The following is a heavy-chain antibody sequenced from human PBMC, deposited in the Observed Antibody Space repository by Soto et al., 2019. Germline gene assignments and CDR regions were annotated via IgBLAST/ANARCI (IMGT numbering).Heavy chain of an antibody. D-gene: IGHD3-22*01. J-gene: IGHJ6*02. CDR1: GGSISSGGYY. CDR3: ARSYDSSGYYYYYGMDV. CDR2: IYYSGST. Sequence: QVQLQESGPGLVKPSQTLSLTCTVSGGSISSGGYYWSWIRQHPGKGLEWIGYIYYSGSTYYNPSLKSRFTISVDTSKNQFSLKLSSVTAADTAVYYCARSYDSSGYYYYYGMDVWGQGTTVTVSS. V-gene: IGHV4-31*03.